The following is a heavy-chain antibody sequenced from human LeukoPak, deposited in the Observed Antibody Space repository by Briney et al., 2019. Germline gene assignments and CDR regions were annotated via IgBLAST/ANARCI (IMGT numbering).Heavy chain of an antibody. CDR3: ARLTSSIAVAIDC. Sequence: PGGSLRLSRAASGFTVSSHYMSWVRQAPGRGLEWVSVIYSGGSTYYADSVKGRFTISRDNSKNTVYLHMNSLRAEDTAVYYCARLTSSIAVAIDCWGQGTLVTVSS. V-gene: IGHV3-53*01. J-gene: IGHJ4*02. CDR1: GFTVSSHY. CDR2: IYSGGST. D-gene: IGHD6-19*01.